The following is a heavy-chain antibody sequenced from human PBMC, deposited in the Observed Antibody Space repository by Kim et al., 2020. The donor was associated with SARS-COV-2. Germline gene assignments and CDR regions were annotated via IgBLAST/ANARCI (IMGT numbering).Heavy chain of an antibody. V-gene: IGHV4-59*01. CDR1: GGSISSYY. Sequence: SETLSLTCTVSGGSISSYYWSWIRQPPGKGLEWIGYIYYSGSTNYNPSLKIRVTISVDTSKNQFSLKLSSVTAADTAVYYCARVDSGGGYYAFDYWCQGTLVAVSS. CDR3: ARVDSGGGYYAFDY. J-gene: IGHJ4*02. D-gene: IGHD3-22*01. CDR2: IYYSGST.